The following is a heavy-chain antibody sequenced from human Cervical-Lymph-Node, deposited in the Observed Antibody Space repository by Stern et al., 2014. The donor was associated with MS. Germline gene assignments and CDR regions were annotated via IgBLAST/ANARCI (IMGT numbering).Heavy chain of an antibody. CDR3: AKDRYQMQISTGSRWASP. CDR1: GITFTTYG. CDR2: ISYDGNHK. V-gene: IGHV3-30*18. D-gene: IGHD1-1*01. J-gene: IGHJ5*02. Sequence: QVQLVESGGGVVQPGRSLRLSCAASGITFTTYGMHWVRQASGKGLEWVAVISYDGNHKYYSASVKGRFTIYRDIPKIPVLLKRSRLKAEDAAVYFCAKDRYQMQISTGSRWASPGGRGTRARVPS.